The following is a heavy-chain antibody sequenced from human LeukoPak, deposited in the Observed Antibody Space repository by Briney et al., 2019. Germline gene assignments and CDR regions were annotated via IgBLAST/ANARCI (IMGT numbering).Heavy chain of an antibody. CDR3: ARDIWGEVPAAQRGSYFDY. D-gene: IGHD2-2*01. CDR2: IKQDGSEK. V-gene: IGHV3-7*01. J-gene: IGHJ4*02. Sequence: PGGSLRLSCAASGFTFSSYWMSWVRQAPGKGLEWVANIKQDGSEKYYVDSVKGRFTISRDNAKNSLYLQMNSLRAEDTAVYYCARDIWGEVPAAQRGSYFDYWGQGTLVTVSS. CDR1: GFTFSSYW.